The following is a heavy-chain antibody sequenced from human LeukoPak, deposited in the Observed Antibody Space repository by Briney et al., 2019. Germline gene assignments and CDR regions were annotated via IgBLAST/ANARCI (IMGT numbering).Heavy chain of an antibody. D-gene: IGHD3-10*01. Sequence: SETLSLTCTVSGVSISSSSYYWGWIRQPPGKGLEWIGSIYYSGSTYYNPSLKSRVTVSVDTSKIQFSLKLSSVTAADTAVYCCARHGSYYDYWGQGTLVTVSS. CDR2: IYYSGST. V-gene: IGHV4-39*01. CDR1: GVSISSSSYY. J-gene: IGHJ4*02. CDR3: ARHGSYYDY.